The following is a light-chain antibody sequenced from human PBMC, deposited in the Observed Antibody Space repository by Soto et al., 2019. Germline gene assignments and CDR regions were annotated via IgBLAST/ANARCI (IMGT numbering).Light chain of an antibody. CDR2: AAS. Sequence: AIRMTQSPSSLSASTGDRVTITCRASQGISSYLGWYQQKPGKAPKLLMYAASTLQGGVPPRFSGSGSGTDFTLTISCLQSEDFATYYCQQYYSYPVTFGGGTKVEIK. CDR1: QGISSY. V-gene: IGKV1-8*01. CDR3: QQYYSYPVT. J-gene: IGKJ4*01.